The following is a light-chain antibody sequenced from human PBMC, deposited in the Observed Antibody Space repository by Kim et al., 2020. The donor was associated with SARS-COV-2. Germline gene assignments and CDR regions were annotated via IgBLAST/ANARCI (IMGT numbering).Light chain of an antibody. CDR1: QSFSRS. CDR2: RTS. Sequence: GDRVTITCRASQSFSRSLAWYRQKPGKVPKLLIYRTSSLQSGVPSRFSGSGSGTEFTLTISSLQPDDFATYFCQQYNNAPSTFGQGTRLEIK. CDR3: QQYNNAPST. V-gene: IGKV1-5*03. J-gene: IGKJ5*01.